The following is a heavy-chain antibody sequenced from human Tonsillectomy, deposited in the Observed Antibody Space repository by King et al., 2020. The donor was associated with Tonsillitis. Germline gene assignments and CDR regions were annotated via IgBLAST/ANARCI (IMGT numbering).Heavy chain of an antibody. D-gene: IGHD5-12*01. J-gene: IGHJ4*02. CDR2: IGSSGRAI. CDR3: ARDSGYTIFDY. Sequence: DVQLVESGGGLVQPGGSLRLSCAASGFTFSSYEMNWVRQAPGKGLEWVSYIGSSGRAIYYADSVKGRFTISRDNAKNSLYLQMNSLRAEDTAVYYCARDSGYTIFDYWGQGTLVTVSS. V-gene: IGHV3-48*03. CDR1: GFTFSSYE.